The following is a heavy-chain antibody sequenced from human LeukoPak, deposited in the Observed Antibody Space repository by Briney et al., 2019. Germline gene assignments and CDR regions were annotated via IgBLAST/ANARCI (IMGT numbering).Heavy chain of an antibody. J-gene: IGHJ4*02. D-gene: IGHD3-10*01. V-gene: IGHV1-18*01. CDR2: ISAYNGNT. CDR3: ARDLNTWYYYGSGSYSPFDY. CDR1: GYTFTSYG. Sequence: ASVKVSCKASGYTFTSYGISWVRQAPAQGLEWMGWISAYNGNTNYAQKLQGRVTMTTDTSTSTAYMELRSLRSDDTAVYYCARDLNTWYYYGSGSYSPFDYWGQGTLVTVSS.